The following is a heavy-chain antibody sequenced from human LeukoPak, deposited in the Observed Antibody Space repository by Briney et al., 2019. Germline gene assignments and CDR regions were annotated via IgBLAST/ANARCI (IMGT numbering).Heavy chain of an antibody. CDR1: KFTFSHYG. J-gene: IGHJ4*02. V-gene: IGHV3-33*06. CDR3: AKDAQRGFDYSNSLEY. D-gene: IGHD4-11*01. Sequence: GGSLRLPCAASKFTFSHYGMHWVRQAPGKGLQWVAVIWSDGTNQYYAGSVKGRFTISRDNSNKMVYLQMNSLRADDTGVYYCAKDAQRGFDYSNSLEYWGQGALVIVSS. CDR2: IWSDGTNQ.